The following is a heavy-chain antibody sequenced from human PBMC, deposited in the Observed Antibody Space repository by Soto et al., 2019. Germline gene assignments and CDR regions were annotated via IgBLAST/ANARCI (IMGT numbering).Heavy chain of an antibody. Sequence: QEQLVQSGGGVVQPGTSLRLSCTASGFTFRDYAVQRVRQAPDKGLEWVAVISYDGSDKKYADSVKGRFTISRDNSNNILYVQVSNLKPEDTAIYYCATLIAYSSRYGMDVWGQGTTVTVAS. D-gene: IGHD5-12*01. CDR3: ATLIAYSSRYGMDV. CDR2: ISYDGSDK. V-gene: IGHV3-30*15. J-gene: IGHJ6*02. CDR1: GFTFRDYA.